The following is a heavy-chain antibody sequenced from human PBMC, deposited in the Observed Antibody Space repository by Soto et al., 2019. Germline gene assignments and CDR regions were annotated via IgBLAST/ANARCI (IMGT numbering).Heavy chain of an antibody. J-gene: IGHJ6*02. Sequence: QVQLVQSGAEVKKPGSSVKVSCKASGGTFSSYAISWVRQAPGQGLEWMGGIIPIFGTANYAQKFQGRVTITADESTSTAYMELSSLRSEDTAVYYCARGGGVQLYYYYDGMDVWGQGTTVTVSS. D-gene: IGHD1-1*01. CDR1: GGTFSSYA. CDR3: ARGGGVQLYYYYDGMDV. V-gene: IGHV1-69*01. CDR2: IIPIFGTA.